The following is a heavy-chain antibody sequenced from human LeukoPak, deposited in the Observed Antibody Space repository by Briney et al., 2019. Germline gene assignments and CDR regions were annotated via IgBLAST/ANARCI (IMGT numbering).Heavy chain of an antibody. CDR2: ISSSSSYT. CDR3: TSYRAEYSQH. V-gene: IGHV3-11*06. J-gene: IGHJ1*01. Sequence: PGGSLRLSCAASGFTFSDYYMSWIRQAPGKGLEWVSYISSSSSYTNYADSVKGRFAISRDNAKNSLYLQMNSLRAEDTAVYYCTSYRAEYSQHWGQGTLVTVSS. CDR1: GFTFSDYY.